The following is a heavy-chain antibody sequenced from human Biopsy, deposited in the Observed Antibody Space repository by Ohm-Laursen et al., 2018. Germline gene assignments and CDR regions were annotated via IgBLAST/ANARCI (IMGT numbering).Heavy chain of an antibody. CDR1: GFTVSTTY. J-gene: IGHJ4*02. V-gene: IGHV3-53*05. CDR3: VRGRAY. Sequence: GSLRLSCAASGFTVSTTYMSWVRQAPGKGLEWVSIIYLDGNTYYTDSLKGRFTISRDNSKNALYHQMNSLRPAGTDKYYCVRGRAYWGQGTLVTVSS. CDR2: IYLDGNT.